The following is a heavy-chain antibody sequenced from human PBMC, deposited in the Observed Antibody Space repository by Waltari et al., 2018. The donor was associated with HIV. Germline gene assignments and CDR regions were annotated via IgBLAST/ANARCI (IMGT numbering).Heavy chain of an antibody. CDR2: MYTTGIT. CDR3: TATRDELGATGGWAF. J-gene: IGHJ2*01. D-gene: IGHD1-26*01. CDR1: GASIKSDKYY. V-gene: IGHV4-61*02. Sequence: QVQLRESGPGLVKPSQTLSLTCAVSGASIKSDKYYWNWIRQPAGKGLEWIGRMYTTGITNYKASSQTLVTVSMDTSNSLLCLKLFSVTAADSATYDCTATRDELGATGGWAFSGRGSLVTVSS.